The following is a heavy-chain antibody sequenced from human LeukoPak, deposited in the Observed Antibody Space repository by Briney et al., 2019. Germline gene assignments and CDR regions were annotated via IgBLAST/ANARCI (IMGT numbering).Heavy chain of an antibody. J-gene: IGHJ4*02. D-gene: IGHD3-10*01. CDR3: ARGGGSLYYYGSGSSSDY. CDR2: ISGDGGST. V-gene: IGHV3-43*02. CDR1: GFIFDNYA. Sequence: PGGSLRLSCAAPGFIFDNYAIHWVRQAPGKGLEWVSLISGDGGSTFYADSVRGRFTISRDNTRKSLSLQMGSLRSEDTALYYCARGGGSLYYYGSGSSSDYWGQGTLVTVSS.